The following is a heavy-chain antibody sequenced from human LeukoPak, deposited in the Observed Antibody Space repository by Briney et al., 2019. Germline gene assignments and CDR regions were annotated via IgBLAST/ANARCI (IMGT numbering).Heavy chain of an antibody. CDR3: ARDKYGSGWSISWFDP. CDR1: GFTFSSYS. D-gene: IGHD6-19*01. CDR2: ISSSSSFI. J-gene: IGHJ5*02. Sequence: GGSLRLSCAASGFTFSSYSMNWVRQAPGKGLEWVSSISSSSSFIYYADSVKGRFTISRDNAKNSLFLQMNSLRAEDTAVYYCARDKYGSGWSISWFDPWGQGTLVTVSS. V-gene: IGHV3-21*01.